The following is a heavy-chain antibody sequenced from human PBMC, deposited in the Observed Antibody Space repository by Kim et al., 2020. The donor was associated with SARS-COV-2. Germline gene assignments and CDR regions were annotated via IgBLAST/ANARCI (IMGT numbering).Heavy chain of an antibody. J-gene: IGHJ4*01. V-gene: IGHV4-39*01. Sequence: SETLSLTCTVSGGSISSSSYYWGWIRQPPGKGLEWIGSIYYSGSTYYNPSLKSRVTISVDTSKNQFSLKLSSVTAADTAVYYCARHGGGTAMVRTFFDY. CDR1: GGSISSSSYY. D-gene: IGHD5-18*01. CDR3: ARHGGGTAMVRTFFDY. CDR2: IYYSGST.